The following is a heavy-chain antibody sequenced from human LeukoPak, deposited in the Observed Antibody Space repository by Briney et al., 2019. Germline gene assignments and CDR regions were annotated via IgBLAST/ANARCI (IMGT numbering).Heavy chain of an antibody. D-gene: IGHD6-19*01. CDR3: ARASSGWYGRWVDY. CDR2: INHSGST. CDR1: GGSFSGYY. J-gene: IGHJ4*02. Sequence: PSETLSLTCAVYGGSFSGYYWSWIRQPPGKGLEWIGEINHSGSTNYNPSLKSRVTISVDTSKNQFSLKLSSVTAADTAVYYCARASSGWYGRWVDYWGQGTLVTVSS. V-gene: IGHV4-34*01.